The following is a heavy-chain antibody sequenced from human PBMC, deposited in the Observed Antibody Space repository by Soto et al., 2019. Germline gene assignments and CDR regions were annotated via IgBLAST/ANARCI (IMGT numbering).Heavy chain of an antibody. CDR2: IYYSGST. CDR1: GGSISSYY. J-gene: IGHJ6*02. V-gene: IGHV4-59*01. CDR3: RIWDYYYYVMAV. D-gene: IGHD7-27*01. Sequence: SETLSLTCTVSGGSISSYYWSWIRQPPGKGLEWIGYIYYSGSTNYNPSLKSRVTISVDTSKNQFSLKLSSVTAADTAVYYCRIWDYYYYVMAVWGQGTTVPVSS.